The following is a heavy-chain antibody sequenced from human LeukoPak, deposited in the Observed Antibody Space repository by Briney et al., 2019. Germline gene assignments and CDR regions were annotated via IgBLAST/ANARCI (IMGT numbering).Heavy chain of an antibody. CDR1: GYTFTGYY. Sequence: ASVKVSCKASGYTFTGYYMHWVRQAPGQGLEWMGWINPNSGGTNYAQKFQGWVTMTRDTSISTAYMELSRLRSDDTAVYYCARGSPGIAAAPDIYYFDYWGQGTLVTVSS. J-gene: IGHJ4*02. CDR3: ARGSPGIAAAPDIYYFDY. D-gene: IGHD6-13*01. V-gene: IGHV1-2*04. CDR2: INPNSGGT.